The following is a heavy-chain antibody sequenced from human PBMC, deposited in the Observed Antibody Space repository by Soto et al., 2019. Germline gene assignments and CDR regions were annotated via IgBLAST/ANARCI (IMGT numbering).Heavy chain of an antibody. D-gene: IGHD2-15*01. Sequence: QVQLVQSGAEVKKPGASVKVSCKAPGYTFTSYGINWVRQAPGQGLEWMGWISPYNGNTKYAQKFQGRVTMTTDTPTSTVYMELRNLTSNDTAVYYCARDARRDIVVVVNWFDPWGQGTLVTVSS. CDR1: GYTFTSYG. CDR2: ISPYNGNT. J-gene: IGHJ5*02. V-gene: IGHV1-18*01. CDR3: ARDARRDIVVVVNWFDP.